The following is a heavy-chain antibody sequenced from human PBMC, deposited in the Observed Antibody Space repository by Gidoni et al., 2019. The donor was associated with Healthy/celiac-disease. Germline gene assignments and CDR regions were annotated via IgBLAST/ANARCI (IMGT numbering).Heavy chain of an antibody. CDR3: ARDRQMATILYYYGMDI. J-gene: IGHJ6*02. Sequence: EGQLVESGGGLVQPGGSLRLSCAASGFTSSSSSMNWVRQATGKELEWFSYIISGSSAIYYADTVKGGVTICRENAKNSLYLQMNSLRAEETAVDYCARDRQMATILYYYGMDIWGQGTTVTVSS. CDR2: IISGSSAI. V-gene: IGHV3-48*01. D-gene: IGHD5-12*01. CDR1: GFTSSSSS.